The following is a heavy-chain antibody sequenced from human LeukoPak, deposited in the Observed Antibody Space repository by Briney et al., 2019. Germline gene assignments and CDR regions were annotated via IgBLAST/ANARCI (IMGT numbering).Heavy chain of an antibody. D-gene: IGHD2-2*02. Sequence: SVKVSCKASGYTFTSYGISWVRQAPGQGLEWMGGIIPIFGTANYAQKFQGRVTITADESTSTAYMELSSLRSEDTAVYYCAGYCSSTSCYTFGYYYYYMDVWGKGTTVTVSS. V-gene: IGHV1-69*13. CDR2: IIPIFGTA. J-gene: IGHJ6*03. CDR1: GYTFTSYG. CDR3: AGYCSSTSCYTFGYYYYYMDV.